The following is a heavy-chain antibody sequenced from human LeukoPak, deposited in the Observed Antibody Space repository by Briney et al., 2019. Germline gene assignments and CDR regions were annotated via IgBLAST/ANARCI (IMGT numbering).Heavy chain of an antibody. CDR1: GFTFSSYG. Sequence: PGGSLRLSCAASGFTFSSYGMHWVRQAPGKGLEWVAVISYDGSNKYYADSVKGRFTISRDNSKNTLYLQMNSLRAEDTAVYYCARDIRSTGNFDYWGQGTLVTVSS. CDR3: ARDIRSTGNFDY. J-gene: IGHJ4*02. V-gene: IGHV3-30*03. D-gene: IGHD2-2*01. CDR2: ISYDGSNK.